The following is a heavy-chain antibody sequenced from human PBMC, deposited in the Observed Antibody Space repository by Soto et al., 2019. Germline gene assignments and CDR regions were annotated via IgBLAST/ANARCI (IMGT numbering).Heavy chain of an antibody. D-gene: IGHD1-1*01. CDR3: VRHVHLTTNDL. J-gene: IGHJ5*02. V-gene: IGHV4-59*08. CDR2: ISYSGNT. CDR1: GYFISSHY. Sequence: QVQLQESGPGLVKPSETLSLTCTVSGYFISSHYWSWIRQPPGKGLEWIGYISYSGNTKYSPSLKSRLTVSVDTSKKQLSLELTSLTAADAAVYYCVRHVHLTTNDLWGQGTLVTVSS.